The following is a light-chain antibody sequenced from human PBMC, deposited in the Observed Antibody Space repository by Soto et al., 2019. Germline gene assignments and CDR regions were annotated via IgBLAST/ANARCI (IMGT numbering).Light chain of an antibody. CDR1: SSDVGGYNY. J-gene: IGLJ1*01. CDR3: SSYTSSSTPYV. V-gene: IGLV2-14*01. CDR2: DVS. Sequence: QSALTQPSSVAGSPGKSITISCTGTSSDVGGYNYVSWYQQHPGKAPKLMIYDVSNRPSGVSNRFSGSKSGNTASLTISGLQAEDEADYYCSSYTSSSTPYVFGTGTKVTVL.